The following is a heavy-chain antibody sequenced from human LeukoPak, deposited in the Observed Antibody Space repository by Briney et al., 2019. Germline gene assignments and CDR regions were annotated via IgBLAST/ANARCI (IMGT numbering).Heavy chain of an antibody. Sequence: HTGGSLRLSCAASGFTFSSYAMSWVRQAPGKGLDWVSAVSDIGRSTYYAESVKGRFTISRDNSKNTLYLHMNSLRAEDTAVYYCAKRGMTTIKEGFDYWGQGTLVTVCS. V-gene: IGHV3-23*01. CDR2: VSDIGRST. CDR1: GFTFSSYA. CDR3: AKRGMTTIKEGFDY. J-gene: IGHJ4*02. D-gene: IGHD5-24*01.